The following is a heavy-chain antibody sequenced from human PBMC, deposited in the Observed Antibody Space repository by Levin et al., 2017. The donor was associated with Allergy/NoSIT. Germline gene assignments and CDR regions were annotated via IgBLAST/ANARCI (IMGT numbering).Heavy chain of an antibody. V-gene: IGHV4-59*01. CDR2: IYYSGST. CDR1: GGSISSYY. J-gene: IGHJ6*02. CDR3: ARRVSSPNLNSFYYFGMDV. Sequence: SQTLSLTCTVSGGSISSYYWTWIRQPPGKGLELIGYIYYSGSTNYNPSLKSRVTISVDTSKNQFSLKLRSVTAADTAVYYCARRVSSPNLNSFYYFGMDVWGQGTTVTVSS. D-gene: IGHD3-10*01.